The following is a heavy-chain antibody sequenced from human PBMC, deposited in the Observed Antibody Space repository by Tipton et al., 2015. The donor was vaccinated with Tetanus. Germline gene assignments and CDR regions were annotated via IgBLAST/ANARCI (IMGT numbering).Heavy chain of an antibody. CDR3: ARHLYGYWFDP. V-gene: IGHV4-39*02. J-gene: IGHJ5*02. CDR1: GGSISDKKYY. CDR2: IYFEGSP. D-gene: IGHD3-10*01. Sequence: SGGSISDKKYYWGWIRQPPGKGLEWIASIYFEGSPYYSPSLRSRVTIAVDTAQNLFSLRLTSVTAADTAIYYCARHLYGYWFDPWGQGALVTVSS.